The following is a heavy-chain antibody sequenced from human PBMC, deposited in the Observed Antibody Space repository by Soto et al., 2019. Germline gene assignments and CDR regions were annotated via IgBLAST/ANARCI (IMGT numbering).Heavy chain of an antibody. CDR3: ASLTYYDSSGYYYPGNWFDP. D-gene: IGHD3-22*01. CDR2: IYYSGST. V-gene: IGHV4-59*01. Sequence: PSETLSLTCTVSGGSISSYYWSWIRQPPGKGLEWIGYIYYSGSTNYNPSLKSRVTISVDTSKNQFSLKLSSVTAADTAVYYCASLTYYDSSGYYYPGNWFDPWAQGTLVTVSS. CDR1: GGSISSYY. J-gene: IGHJ5*02.